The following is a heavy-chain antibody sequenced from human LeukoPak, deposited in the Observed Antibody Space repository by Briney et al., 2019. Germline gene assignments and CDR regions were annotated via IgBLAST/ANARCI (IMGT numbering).Heavy chain of an antibody. Sequence: GASVKVSCKASGYTFTSYGISWVRQAPGQGLEWMGWVSAYNGNTNYAQKFQGRVTMTRDTSISTAYMELSRLRSDDTAVYYCARDRSGYQTDYWGQGTLVTVSS. D-gene: IGHD3-22*01. CDR3: ARDRSGYQTDY. V-gene: IGHV1-18*01. CDR1: GYTFTSYG. CDR2: VSAYNGNT. J-gene: IGHJ4*02.